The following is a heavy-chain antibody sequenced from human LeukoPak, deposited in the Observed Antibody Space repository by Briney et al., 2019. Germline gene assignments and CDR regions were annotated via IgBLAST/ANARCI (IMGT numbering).Heavy chain of an antibody. CDR1: GFPFSSYW. Sequence: GGSLRLSCVASGFPFSSYWMTWARQAPGKGLEGVANIKQDGSKKSYVDSVKGRFTISRDNAKNSLYLQMNSLRAEDTAVYYCAKLVGATWGVDYWGQGTLVTVSS. D-gene: IGHD1-26*01. CDR2: IKQDGSKK. CDR3: AKLVGATWGVDY. V-gene: IGHV3-7*03. J-gene: IGHJ4*02.